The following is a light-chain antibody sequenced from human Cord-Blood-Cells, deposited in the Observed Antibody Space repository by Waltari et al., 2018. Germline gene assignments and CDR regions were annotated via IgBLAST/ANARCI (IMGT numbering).Light chain of an antibody. J-gene: IGKJ2*01. CDR1: QSLLHSNGYNY. Sequence: DIVMTQSPLFLPVTPGEPASISCRSSQSLLHSNGYNYLDWYLQKPGQSPQLLIYLGSNRASGVPDRFSGSGSGTDFTLKISRVEAEDVGVYYCMQALQTPYTFGQGTKLEFK. CDR3: MQALQTPYT. CDR2: LGS. V-gene: IGKV2-28*01.